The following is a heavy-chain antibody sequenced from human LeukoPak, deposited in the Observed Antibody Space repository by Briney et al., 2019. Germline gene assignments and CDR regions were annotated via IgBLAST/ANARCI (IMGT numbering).Heavy chain of an antibody. CDR3: PSNTGTVFDY. CDR2: VDYTEST. CDR1: GDFISAYY. J-gene: IGHJ4*02. Sequence: SETLSLTCTVSGDFISAYYWSWIRQPPGKGLEGIGYVDYTESTEYNAFLGGRVTISLTLPKNQFSLTLTLVAAAATAVYYVPSNTGTVFDYWGQGALVTVSS. V-gene: IGHV4-59*01. D-gene: IGHD7-27*01.